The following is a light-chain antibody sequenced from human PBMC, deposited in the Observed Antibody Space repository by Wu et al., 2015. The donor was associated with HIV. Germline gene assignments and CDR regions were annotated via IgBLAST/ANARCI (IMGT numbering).Light chain of an antibody. J-gene: IGKJ5*01. CDR1: QNINNF. CDR3: QQYDTSIT. Sequence: DIQMTQSPSSLSASIGDRVTITCRASQNINNFLNWYQQKPGKAPYLLISAASNLQSGAPSRFSGSGSGTDFTLTITRLEPEDFAVYYCQQYDTSITFGQGTRL. CDR2: AAS. V-gene: IGKV1-39*01.